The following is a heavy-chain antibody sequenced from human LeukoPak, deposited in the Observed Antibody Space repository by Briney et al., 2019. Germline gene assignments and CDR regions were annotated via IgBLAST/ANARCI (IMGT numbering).Heavy chain of an antibody. CDR2: INPNSGGT. Sequence: GASVKVSCKASGYTFTGYYIHWVRQAPGQGLEWMGWINPNSGGTNYAQKFQGRVTMTRDTSISTAYMELSRLRSDDTAVYYCAREQHAARIVGALSNWFDPWGQGTLVTVSS. D-gene: IGHD1-26*01. CDR1: GYTFTGYY. V-gene: IGHV1-2*02. CDR3: AREQHAARIVGALSNWFDP. J-gene: IGHJ5*02.